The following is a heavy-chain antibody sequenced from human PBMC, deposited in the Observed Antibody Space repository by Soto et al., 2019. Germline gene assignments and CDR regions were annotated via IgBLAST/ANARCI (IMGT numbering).Heavy chain of an antibody. CDR2: MNPNSGNT. CDR3: ARVVLDRTTVTTHYYYYYGMDV. CDR1: GYTFTSYD. V-gene: IGHV1-8*01. Sequence: ASVKVSCKASGYTFTSYDINWVRQATGQGLEWMGWMNPNSGNTGYAQKFQGRVTMTRNTSISTAYMELSSLRSEDTAVYYCARVVLDRTTVTTHYYYYYGMDVWGQGTTVTVSS. J-gene: IGHJ6*02. D-gene: IGHD4-4*01.